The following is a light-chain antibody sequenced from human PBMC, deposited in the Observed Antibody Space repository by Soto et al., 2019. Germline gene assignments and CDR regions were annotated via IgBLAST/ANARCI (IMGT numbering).Light chain of an antibody. Sequence: DVVMTQSPLSLPVTPGEPASISCRSSQNLLQSNGYNYLDWNLQKPGQSPQLLIYLGSNRASGVPDRFSGSGSGTDFTLKISRVEAEDVGVYYCMQALQVPWTFGQGTKVEL. CDR2: LGS. V-gene: IGKV2-28*01. J-gene: IGKJ1*01. CDR1: QNLLQSNGYNY. CDR3: MQALQVPWT.